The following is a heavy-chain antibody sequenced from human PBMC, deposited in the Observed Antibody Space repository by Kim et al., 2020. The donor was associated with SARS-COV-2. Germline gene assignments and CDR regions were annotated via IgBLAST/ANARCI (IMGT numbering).Heavy chain of an antibody. J-gene: IGHJ3*02. V-gene: IGHV5-10-1*01. Sequence: GESLKISCKGSGYSFISYWIGWVRQMPGKGLEWMGSIHPIDSYTNYSPSFQGLVTISADKSISTAYLQWRSLEASDTVMYYCARLSTGYPWGAFDIWGQG. CDR2: IHPIDSYT. CDR3: ARLSTGYPWGAFDI. D-gene: IGHD3-22*01. CDR1: GYSFISYW.